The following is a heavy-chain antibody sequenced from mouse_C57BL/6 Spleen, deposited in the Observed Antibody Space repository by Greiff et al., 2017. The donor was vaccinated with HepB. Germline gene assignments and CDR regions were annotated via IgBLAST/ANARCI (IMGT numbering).Heavy chain of an antibody. V-gene: IGHV1-61*01. CDR1: GYTFTSYW. D-gene: IGHD1-1*01. Sequence: VQLQQSGAELVRPGSSVKLSCKASGYTFTSYWMDWVKQRPGQGLEWIGNIYPSDSETHYNQKFKDKATLTVDKSSSTAYMQLSSLTSADSAVYYCAREKDIYYGSSGFAYWGQGTLVTVSA. J-gene: IGHJ3*01. CDR3: AREKDIYYGSSGFAY. CDR2: IYPSDSET.